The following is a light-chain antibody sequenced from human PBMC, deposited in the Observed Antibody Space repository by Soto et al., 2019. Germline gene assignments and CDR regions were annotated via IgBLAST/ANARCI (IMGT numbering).Light chain of an antibody. V-gene: IGLV4-60*02. Sequence: QSVLTQSSSASASLGSSVKLTCTLSSGHSSYIIAWHQQQPGKAPRYLMKLEGSGSYNKGSGVPDRFSGSSSGADRYLTIANLQFEDEADYYCQTWDSNTHVFGTGTKLTLL. CDR3: QTWDSNTHV. CDR1: SGHSSYI. CDR2: LEGSGSY. J-gene: IGLJ1*01.